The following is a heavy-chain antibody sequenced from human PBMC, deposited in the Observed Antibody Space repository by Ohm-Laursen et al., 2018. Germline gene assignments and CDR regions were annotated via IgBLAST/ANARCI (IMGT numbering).Heavy chain of an antibody. V-gene: IGHV2-70*04. Sequence: LRLSCAASGFTFNSYAMSWIGQPPGKTLEWLARIDWDDDKFYRTSLKTRLTISKDTSKNQVVLTMTNMDPVDTATYYCAQMKDSNYFYFDYWGQGTLVTVSS. CDR2: IDWDDDK. D-gene: IGHD4-11*01. CDR3: AQMKDSNYFYFDY. CDR1: GFTFNSYAM. J-gene: IGHJ4*02.